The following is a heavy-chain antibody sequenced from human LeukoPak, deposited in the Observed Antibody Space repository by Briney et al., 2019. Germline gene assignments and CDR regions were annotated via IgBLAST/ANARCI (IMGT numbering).Heavy chain of an antibody. CDR1: GGTFSSYA. J-gene: IGHJ4*02. CDR2: IIPIFGTA. Sequence: ASVKVSCKASGGTFSSYAISWVRQAPGQGLEWMGGIIPIFGTANYAQKFQGRVTITTDESTSTAYMELSSLRSEDTAVYYCARSRPYCSSTSCVGAHYWGQGTLVTVSS. D-gene: IGHD2-2*01. CDR3: ARSRPYCSSTSCVGAHY. V-gene: IGHV1-69*05.